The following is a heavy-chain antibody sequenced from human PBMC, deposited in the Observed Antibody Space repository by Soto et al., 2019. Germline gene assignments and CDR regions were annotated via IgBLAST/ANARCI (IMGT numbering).Heavy chain of an antibody. CDR3: VRDFRGAVAGSEFDH. CDR1: GFSFVSYW. V-gene: IGHV3-74*01. CDR2: INGNADNS. D-gene: IGHD6-19*01. J-gene: IGHJ4*02. Sequence: SGGSLRLSCAASGFSFVSYWMHWVRQAPGEGLAWVSRINGNADNSDYADSVKGRFTISRDNAMNRLYLQMDSLRADDTGVYYCVRDFRGAVAGSEFDHWGQGTLVTVSS.